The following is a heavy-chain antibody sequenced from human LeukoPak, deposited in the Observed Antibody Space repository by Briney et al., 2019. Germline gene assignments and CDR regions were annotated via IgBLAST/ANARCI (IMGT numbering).Heavy chain of an antibody. J-gene: IGHJ4*02. V-gene: IGHV1-46*01. CDR2: INPSGGST. CDR1: GYTFTSYY. D-gene: IGHD3-22*01. CDR3: ARDIYYDSSGYANTPIDY. Sequence: ASVKVSCKASGYTFTSYYMHWVRQAPGQGLEWMGIINPSGGSTSYAQKFQGRVTMTGDTSTSTVYMELSSLRSEDTAVYYCARDIYYDSSGYANTPIDYWGQGTLVTVSS.